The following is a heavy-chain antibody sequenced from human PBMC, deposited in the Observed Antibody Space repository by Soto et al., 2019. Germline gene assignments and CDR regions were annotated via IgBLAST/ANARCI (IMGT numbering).Heavy chain of an antibody. CDR2: ISSSSSYI. V-gene: IGHV3-21*01. D-gene: IGHD6-19*01. CDR3: ARVERSGWYGDY. J-gene: IGHJ4*02. CDR1: GFTFSSYS. Sequence: EVQLVESGGGLVKPGGSLRLSCAASGFTFSSYSMNWVRQAPGKGLEWVSSISSSSSYIYYADSVKGRFTISRDNAKNSLYLQMNSLRAEDTAVYYCARVERSGWYGDYWGQGTLVTVSS.